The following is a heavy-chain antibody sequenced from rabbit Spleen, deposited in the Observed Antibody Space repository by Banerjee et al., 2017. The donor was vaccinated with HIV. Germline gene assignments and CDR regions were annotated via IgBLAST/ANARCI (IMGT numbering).Heavy chain of an antibody. CDR1: GVSFSGDSY. J-gene: IGHJ6*01. D-gene: IGHD8-1*01. V-gene: IGHV1S40*01. CDR3: ARDSGSSFSSYGMDL. CDR2: IDAGSSGFT. Sequence: QSLEESGGDLVKPGASLTLTCIASGVSFSGDSYMCWVRQAPGKGLEWIACIDAGSSGFTYFASWAKGRFTLSKTSSTTVTLQMTSLTAADTATYFCARDSGSSFSSYGMDLWGPGTLVTVS.